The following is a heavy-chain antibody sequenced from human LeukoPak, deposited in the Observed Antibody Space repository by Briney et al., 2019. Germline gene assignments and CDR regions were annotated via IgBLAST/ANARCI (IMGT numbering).Heavy chain of an antibody. V-gene: IGHV1-3*01. J-gene: IGHJ4*02. Sequence: ASVKVSCKASGYTFTGYYMHWVRQAPGQRLEWMGWINAGNGNTKYSQKFQGRVTITRDTSASTAYMELSSLRSEDTAVYYCARVRRSSGWYDPPGCWGQGTLVTVSS. CDR1: GYTFTGYY. CDR2: INAGNGNT. CDR3: ARVRRSSGWYDPPGC. D-gene: IGHD6-19*01.